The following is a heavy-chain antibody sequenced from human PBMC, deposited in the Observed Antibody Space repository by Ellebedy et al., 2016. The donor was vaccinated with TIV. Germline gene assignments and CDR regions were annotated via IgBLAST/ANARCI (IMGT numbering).Heavy chain of an antibody. J-gene: IGHJ4*02. V-gene: IGHV1-18*01. D-gene: IGHD3-10*01. Sequence: ASVKVSCXASGYPFIKYGISWVRQAPGQGLEWLGWISAYSGDTLSGKKVQGRVTMTRDTSTSTAYMELRSLRSDDTAVYYCARDFGVIIMSASGKNYDYWGQGTLVTVSS. CDR1: GYPFIKYG. CDR2: ISAYSGDT. CDR3: ARDFGVIIMSASGKNYDY.